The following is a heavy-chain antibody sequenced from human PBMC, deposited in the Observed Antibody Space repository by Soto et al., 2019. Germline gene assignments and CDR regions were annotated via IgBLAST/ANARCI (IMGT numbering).Heavy chain of an antibody. J-gene: IGHJ4*02. Sequence: QITLNESGPTVVRPTETLTLTCRFSGFSLTTSGVGVGWIRQSPGKAPEWLALIYWDDDKRYSASLKSRLTIHQDTSKNQVVLTVSVLDPTDTATYYCAHRVLRTVFGLVTTTAIYFDFWGQGTPVAVSS. CDR3: AHRVLRTVFGLVTTTAIYFDF. CDR2: IYWDDDK. CDR1: GFSLTTSGVG. V-gene: IGHV2-5*02. D-gene: IGHD3-3*01.